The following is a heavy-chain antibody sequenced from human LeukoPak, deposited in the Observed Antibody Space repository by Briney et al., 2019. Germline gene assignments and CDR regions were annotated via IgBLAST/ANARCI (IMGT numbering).Heavy chain of an antibody. D-gene: IGHD1-26*01. CDR2: ISSSGSTI. CDR1: GFTFSSYE. Sequence: GRSLRLSCAASGFTFSSYEMNWVRQAPGKGLEWVSYISSSGSTIYYADSVKGRFTISRDNAKNSLYLQMNSLRAEDTAVYYCARDRLGATYFDYWGQGTLVTVSS. V-gene: IGHV3-48*03. CDR3: ARDRLGATYFDY. J-gene: IGHJ4*02.